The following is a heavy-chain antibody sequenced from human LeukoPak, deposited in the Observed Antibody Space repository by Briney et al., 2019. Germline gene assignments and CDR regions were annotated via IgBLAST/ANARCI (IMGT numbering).Heavy chain of an antibody. Sequence: ASVKVSCKASGGTFSSYAISWVRQAPGQGLEWMGRIITILGIANYAQKFQGRVTITADKSTSTGYMELSSLRSEDTAVYYCARALQQLCYFDLWGRGTLVTVCS. V-gene: IGHV1-69*04. CDR2: IITILGIA. J-gene: IGHJ2*01. CDR1: GGTFSSYA. CDR3: ARALQQLCYFDL. D-gene: IGHD6-13*01.